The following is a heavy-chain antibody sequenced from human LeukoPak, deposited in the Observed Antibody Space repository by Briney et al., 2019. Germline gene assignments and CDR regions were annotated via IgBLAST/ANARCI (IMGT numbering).Heavy chain of an antibody. Sequence: GASVKVSCKASGYTFTSYDINWVRQATGQGLEWMGWMNPNSGNTGYARKFQGRVTMTRNTSISTAYMELSSLRAEDTAVYSCAREMATTETFDYWGQGTLVTVSS. V-gene: IGHV1-8*01. J-gene: IGHJ4*02. D-gene: IGHD5-24*01. CDR2: MNPNSGNT. CDR3: AREMATTETFDY. CDR1: GYTFTSYD.